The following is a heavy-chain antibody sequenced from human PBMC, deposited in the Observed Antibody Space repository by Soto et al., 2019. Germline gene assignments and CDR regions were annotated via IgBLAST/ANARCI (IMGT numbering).Heavy chain of an antibody. D-gene: IGHD3-22*01. CDR3: ARAPYYYDSSGYWAY. V-gene: IGHV3-21*01. J-gene: IGHJ4*02. Sequence: GGALRISLAASGFPFSNYCMNWVRQGPGKGLEWVSSISSSSSYIYYADSVKGRFTISRDNAKNPLYLQMNSLRAEDTAVYYCARAPYYYDSSGYWAYWGQGTLVTVSS. CDR2: ISSSSSYI. CDR1: GFPFSNYC.